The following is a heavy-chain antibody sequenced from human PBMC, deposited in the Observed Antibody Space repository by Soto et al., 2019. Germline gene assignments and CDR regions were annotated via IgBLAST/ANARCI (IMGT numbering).Heavy chain of an antibody. D-gene: IGHD1-1*01. CDR3: ARGNGLERDWFDP. CDR1: GGSFSGYY. J-gene: IGHJ5*02. V-gene: IGHV4-34*01. Sequence: SETLSLTCAVYGGSFSGYYWSWIRQPPGKGLEWIGEINHSGSTNYNPSLKSRVTISVDTSKNQFSLKLSSVTAADTAVYYCARGNGLERDWFDPWGQGTLVTVSS. CDR2: INHSGST.